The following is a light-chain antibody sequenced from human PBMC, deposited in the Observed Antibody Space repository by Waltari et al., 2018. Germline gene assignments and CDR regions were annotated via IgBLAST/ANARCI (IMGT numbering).Light chain of an antibody. CDR2: DSS. CDR3: QQYGSAIT. Sequence: EMVLTQSPDTLSLSPGERATLSYRASQSIDSGYLAWFQQKPGQVPRLLIQDSSRRATGVPDRFSGSGFGTDFTLTISRLEPEDFAVYYCQQYGSAITFGQGTRL. V-gene: IGKV3-20*01. CDR1: QSIDSGY. J-gene: IGKJ5*01.